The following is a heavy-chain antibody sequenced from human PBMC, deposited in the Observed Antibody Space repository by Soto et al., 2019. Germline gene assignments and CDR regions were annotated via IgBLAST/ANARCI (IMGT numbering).Heavy chain of an antibody. CDR1: GHTFTSYA. CDR3: ARDRVLNGLFDF. CDR2: INGGSGHT. J-gene: IGHJ4*02. V-gene: IGHV1-3*01. Sequence: QVQLVQSGAEVKKPGASVKVSCKASGHTFTSYAIHWVRQAPGQRLEWMGGINGGSGHTKFSQKFQGRVTITRDTSASTAYMELSSLISEDTAVYYCARDRVLNGLFDFWGQGTLVTVSS. D-gene: IGHD1-1*01.